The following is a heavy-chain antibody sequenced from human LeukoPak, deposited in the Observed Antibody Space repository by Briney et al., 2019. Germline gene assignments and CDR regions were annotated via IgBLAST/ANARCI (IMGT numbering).Heavy chain of an antibody. CDR2: IKADGTNK. Sequence: GGPLTLSCVGSGFSFRSHWVNWVRQSPGKGLEWVANIKADGTNKYYVDSARGRFTVSRDNAKNSAFLQMNSLRAEDTAIYYCATISAQTFDIWGQGTLASASS. CDR1: GFSFRSHW. V-gene: IGHV3-7*01. CDR3: ATISAQTFDI. D-gene: IGHD5-24*01. J-gene: IGHJ3*02.